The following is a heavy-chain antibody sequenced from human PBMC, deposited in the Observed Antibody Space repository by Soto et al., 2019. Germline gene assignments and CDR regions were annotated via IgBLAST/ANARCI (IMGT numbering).Heavy chain of an antibody. J-gene: IGHJ5*02. CDR1: GFTLSDYY. D-gene: IGHD3-9*01. CDR2: ISRSGNTI. CDR3: ARSKGGLVISSDLGWFDP. Sequence: GGSLRLSCTVSGFTLSDYYISWIRQAPGKGLEWISYISRSGNTIYYTDSVKGRFTVSRDSAKNSLYLQMNSLRAEDTAVYYCARSKGGLVISSDLGWFDPWGQGTLVTVSS. V-gene: IGHV3-11*01.